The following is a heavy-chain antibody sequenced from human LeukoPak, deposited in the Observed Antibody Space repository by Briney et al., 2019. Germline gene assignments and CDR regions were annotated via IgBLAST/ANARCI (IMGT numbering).Heavy chain of an antibody. CDR1: GFTFSSYE. V-gene: IGHV3-48*03. D-gene: IGHD6-19*01. J-gene: IGHJ4*02. Sequence: SGGSLRLSCAASGFTFSSYEMNWVRQAPGKGLEWVSYISSSGSTIYYADSVKGRFTISRDNAKNSLYLQMNSLRAEDTAVYYCARDGFPGSYSSGGRYYFDYWGQGTMVTVSS. CDR3: ARDGFPGSYSSGGRYYFDY. CDR2: ISSSGSTI.